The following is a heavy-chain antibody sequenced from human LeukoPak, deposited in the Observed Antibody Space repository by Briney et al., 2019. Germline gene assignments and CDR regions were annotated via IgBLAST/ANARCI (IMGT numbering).Heavy chain of an antibody. V-gene: IGHV1-46*01. J-gene: IGHJ3*02. CDR3: VRGDDSDALDI. D-gene: IGHD3-3*01. Sequence: ASVKVSCKASGYTFTSYYMHWVRQAPGQGLEWMGIINPSGGSTSYAQKFQGRVTMTRDTSTSTVYMDLSSLSCEDTAVYYCVRGDDSDALDIGGQGTMVTVSS. CDR1: GYTFTSYY. CDR2: INPSGGST.